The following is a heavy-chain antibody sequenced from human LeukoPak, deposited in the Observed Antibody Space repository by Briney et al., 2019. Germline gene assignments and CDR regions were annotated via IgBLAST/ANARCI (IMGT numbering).Heavy chain of an antibody. Sequence: GGSLRLSCAASGFTFANYAMTWVRQAPGKGLEWVSVIYSGGSTYYADSVKGRFTISRDNSKNTLYLQMNSLRAEDTAVYYCASMGVDYYDSSGPFDYWGQGTLVTVSS. J-gene: IGHJ4*02. CDR3: ASMGVDYYDSSGPFDY. CDR1: GFTFANYA. CDR2: IYSGGST. V-gene: IGHV3-53*01. D-gene: IGHD3-22*01.